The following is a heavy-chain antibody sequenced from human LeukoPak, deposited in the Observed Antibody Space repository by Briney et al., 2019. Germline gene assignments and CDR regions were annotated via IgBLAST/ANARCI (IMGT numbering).Heavy chain of an antibody. CDR1: GYTFTSYD. CDR3: ARGQSWDYYDSSGYPMDV. J-gene: IGHJ6*03. CDR2: MNPNSGNT. Sequence: GASVKVSCKASGYTFTSYDINWVRQATGQGLEWMGWMNPNSGNTGYAQKFQGRVTITRNTSISTAYMELSSLRSEDTAVYYCARGQSWDYYDSSGYPMDVWGKGTTVTVSS. D-gene: IGHD3-22*01. V-gene: IGHV1-8*01.